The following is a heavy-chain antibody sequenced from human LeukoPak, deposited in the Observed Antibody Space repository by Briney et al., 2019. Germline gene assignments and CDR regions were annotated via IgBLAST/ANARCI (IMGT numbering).Heavy chain of an antibody. CDR3: ARVVSGRYYFDY. CDR2: IIPIFGTA. V-gene: IGHV1-69*13. Sequence: ASVKVSCKASGGTFSSYAISWVRQAPGQGLEGMGGIIPIFGTANYAQKFQGRVTITADESTSTAYMELSSLRSEDTAVYYCARVVSGRYYFDYWGQGTLVTVSS. CDR1: GGTFSSYA. D-gene: IGHD3-3*01. J-gene: IGHJ4*02.